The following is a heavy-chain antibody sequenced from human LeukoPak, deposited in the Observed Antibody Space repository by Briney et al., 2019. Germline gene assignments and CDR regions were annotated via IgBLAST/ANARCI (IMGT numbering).Heavy chain of an antibody. J-gene: IGHJ4*02. CDR3: ARGTYYYDSSGYQYYFDY. V-gene: IGHV3-13*01. Sequence: PGGSLRLSCAASGFTFSGYDMHRVRQTTRNGLEWVSAIGPAGDTYYPGSVKGRFSVSRENAKSSLYLQMNSLRAGDTAVYYCARGTYYYDSSGYQYYFDYWGQGTLVTVSS. CDR1: GFTFSGYD. CDR2: IGPAGDT. D-gene: IGHD3-22*01.